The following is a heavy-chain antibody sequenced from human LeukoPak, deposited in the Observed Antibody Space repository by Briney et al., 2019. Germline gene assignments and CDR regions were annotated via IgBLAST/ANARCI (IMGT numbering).Heavy chain of an antibody. Sequence: SETLSLTCTVSGGSISSSSYYWGWIRQPPGKGLEWIGSIYYSGSTHYNPSLKSRVTISVDTSKNQFSLKLSSVTAADTAVYYCARHPGRGPYRYWGQGTLVTVSS. D-gene: IGHD4-11*01. J-gene: IGHJ4*02. CDR1: GGSISSSSYY. CDR2: IYYSGST. V-gene: IGHV4-39*01. CDR3: ARHPGRGPYRY.